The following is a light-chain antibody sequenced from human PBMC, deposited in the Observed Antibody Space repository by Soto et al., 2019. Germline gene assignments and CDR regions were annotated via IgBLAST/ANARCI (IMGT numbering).Light chain of an antibody. CDR1: RSVSSSY. Sequence: EIVLTQSPGTLSLSPGERTTLSCRTRRSVSSSYLAWYQQKPGQAPRLLIYGASARATGIPDRFSGSGSGTDFTLSISTLEPEDFAVYYCQQYGSSSLTFGGGTKVEIK. CDR2: GAS. CDR3: QQYGSSSLT. J-gene: IGKJ4*01. V-gene: IGKV3-20*01.